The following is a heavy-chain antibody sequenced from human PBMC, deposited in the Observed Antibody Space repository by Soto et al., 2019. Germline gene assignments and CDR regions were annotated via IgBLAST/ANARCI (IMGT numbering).Heavy chain of an antibody. CDR3: AREASIVGATGLDY. J-gene: IGHJ4*02. D-gene: IGHD1-26*01. CDR2: ISAYNGNT. Sequence: ASVKVSCKASGYTFTSYGISWVRQAPGQGLEWMGWISAYNGNTNYAQKLQGRVTMTTDTSTSTAYMELRSLRSDDTAVYYCAREASIVGATGLDYWGQRTLVTVSS. V-gene: IGHV1-18*04. CDR1: GYTFTSYG.